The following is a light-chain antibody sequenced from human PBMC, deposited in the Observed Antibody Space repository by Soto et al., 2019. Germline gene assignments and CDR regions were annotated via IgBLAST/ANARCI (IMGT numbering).Light chain of an antibody. CDR1: SSNIGSNT. Sequence: QSVLTQPPSASGTPGQRVTISCSGSSSNIGSNTVNWYQQLPGTAPKLLIYSNNQRPSGVPDRFSGSKSGTSAPLAISGLQSEDEADYYCEAWDDSLNGVVFGGGTKLTVL. CDR3: EAWDDSLNGVV. V-gene: IGLV1-44*01. J-gene: IGLJ2*01. CDR2: SNN.